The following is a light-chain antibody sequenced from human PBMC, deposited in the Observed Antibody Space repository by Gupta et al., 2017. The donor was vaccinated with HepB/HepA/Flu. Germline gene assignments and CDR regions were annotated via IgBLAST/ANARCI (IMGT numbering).Light chain of an antibody. CDR2: DVS. V-gene: IGLV2-11*01. Sequence: AMTQTRSVSGSPGQSVTLSCVLTSSAVAGYNYFSWYQQHPGQAPQLMIYDVSKRPSWIPDRFSGSPSGNTASLTISGLQAEDEADYYCFSYAGSLSWVFGGGTKLTVL. J-gene: IGLJ3*02. CDR3: FSYAGSLSWV. CDR1: SSAVAGYNY.